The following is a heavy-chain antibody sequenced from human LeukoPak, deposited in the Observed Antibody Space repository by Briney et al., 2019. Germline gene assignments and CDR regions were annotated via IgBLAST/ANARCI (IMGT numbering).Heavy chain of an antibody. CDR3: AKDTYDSNLMDY. D-gene: IGHD3-22*01. J-gene: IGHJ4*02. CDR1: GFTFRTYS. V-gene: IGHV3-48*01. Sequence: GGSLRLSCVASGFTFRTYSMNWVRQAPGKGLEWVSCISSSSGSIYYADSVKGRFTISRDNAKNSLYLQMNSLRGEDTAVYYCAKDTYDSNLMDYWGQGTLVTVSS. CDR2: ISSSSGSI.